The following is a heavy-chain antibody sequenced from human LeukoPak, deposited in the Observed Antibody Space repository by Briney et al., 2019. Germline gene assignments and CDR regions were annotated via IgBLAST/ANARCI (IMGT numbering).Heavy chain of an antibody. V-gene: IGHV3-23*01. D-gene: IGHD3-16*01. CDR2: ISGSGDST. Sequence: GGSLRLSCAASGFTFSSYAMSWVRQAPGKGLEWVSAISGSGDSTYYADSVKGRFTISRDNSKNTLYLQMNSLRAEDTAVYYCAKTPLIWGFAYWYFDLWGRGTLVTVSS. CDR1: GFTFSSYA. J-gene: IGHJ2*01. CDR3: AKTPLIWGFAYWYFDL.